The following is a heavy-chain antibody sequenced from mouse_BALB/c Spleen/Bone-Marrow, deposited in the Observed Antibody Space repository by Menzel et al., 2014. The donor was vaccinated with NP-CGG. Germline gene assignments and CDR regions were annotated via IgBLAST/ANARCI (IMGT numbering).Heavy chain of an antibody. Sequence: LQESGAELAEPGASVKMSCKASGYTFTSYWMYWIKQRPGQGLEWIGYINPSTGYTEYNQKFKDKATLTADKSSNTAYMQLSSLTSEDSVVYYCARKGYGNYHYYAMDYWGQGTSVTVSS. J-gene: IGHJ4*01. D-gene: IGHD2-1*01. CDR3: ARKGYGNYHYYAMDY. CDR1: GYTFTSYW. V-gene: IGHV1-7*01. CDR2: INPSTGYT.